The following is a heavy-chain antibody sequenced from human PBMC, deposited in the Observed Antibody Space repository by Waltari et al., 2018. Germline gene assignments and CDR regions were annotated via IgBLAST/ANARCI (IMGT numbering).Heavy chain of an antibody. V-gene: IGHV1-69*05. CDR2: IIPIFGTA. D-gene: IGHD1-26*01. CDR3: ARDVSSIVGAIHYMDV. Sequence: QVQLVQSGAEVKKPGSSVKVSCKSSGGTFSSYAISWVRQAPGQGLEWMGGIIPIFGTANYAQKFQGRVTITTDESTSTAYMELSSLRSEDTAVYYCARDVSSIVGAIHYMDVWGKGTTVTVSS. CDR1: GGTFSSYA. J-gene: IGHJ6*03.